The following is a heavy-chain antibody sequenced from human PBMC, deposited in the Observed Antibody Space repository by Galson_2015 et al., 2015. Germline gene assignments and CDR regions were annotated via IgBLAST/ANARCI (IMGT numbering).Heavy chain of an antibody. CDR3: AKDFSDPTLTASLIDY. CDR1: GFTFSSYG. V-gene: IGHV3-33*06. Sequence: SLRLSCAASGFTFSSYGMHWVRQAPGKGLEWVAVIWYDGSNKYYADSVKGRFTISRDNSKNTLYLQMNSLRAEDTAVYYCAKDFSDPTLTASLIDYWGQGTLVTVSS. D-gene: IGHD3-16*01. J-gene: IGHJ4*02. CDR2: IWYDGSNK.